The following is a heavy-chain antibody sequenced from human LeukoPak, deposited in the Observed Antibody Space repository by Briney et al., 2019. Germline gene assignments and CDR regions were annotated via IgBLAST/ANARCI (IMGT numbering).Heavy chain of an antibody. D-gene: IGHD3/OR15-3a*01. CDR3: ARAFGLTDY. CDR2: ISSSSSTI. CDR1: GFTVSSYR. V-gene: IGHV3-48*02. J-gene: IGHJ4*02. Sequence: GGSLRLSLAASGFTVSSYRMNWVRQAPGKGPEWVSYISSSSSTIYYADSVKSRFTISRDNAKNSLYLQMNSLRDEDTAVYYCARAFGLTDYWGQGTLVTVSS.